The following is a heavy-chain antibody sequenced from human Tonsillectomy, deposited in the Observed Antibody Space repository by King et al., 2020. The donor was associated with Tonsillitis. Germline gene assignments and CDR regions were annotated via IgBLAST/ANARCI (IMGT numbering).Heavy chain of an antibody. CDR2: ISHDGTFK. CDR1: GFDFGSYG. V-gene: IGHV3-33*05. J-gene: IGHJ4*02. Sequence: VQLVESGGGVVQPERSLRLACAASGFDFGSYGMHWVRQAPGKGLEWVSFISHDGTFKFYSDSVRGRFTVSRDKSKKTLYLQMNSLKANDTAVYYCARGSGSASGDFWGQGTLVTVSS. CDR3: ARGSGSASGDF. D-gene: IGHD3-10*01.